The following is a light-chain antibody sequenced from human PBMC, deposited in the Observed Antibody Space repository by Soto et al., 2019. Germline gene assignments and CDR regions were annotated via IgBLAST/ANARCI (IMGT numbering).Light chain of an antibody. CDR3: QQHNQLPIT. Sequence: EILMPPSPAPLSVSPGETSSLSCMASQSAGNFLAWYQQKPGQAPRLLIYYISTRATGIPARFSGSGSGTEFTLTINSLQSEDSAVYYCQQHNQLPITFGHGTRLE. CDR2: YIS. V-gene: IGKV3D-15*01. J-gene: IGKJ5*01. CDR1: QSAGNF.